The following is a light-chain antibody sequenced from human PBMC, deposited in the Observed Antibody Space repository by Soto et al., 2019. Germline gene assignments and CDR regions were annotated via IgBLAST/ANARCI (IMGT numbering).Light chain of an antibody. CDR3: QQYYNLPLT. V-gene: IGKV3-15*01. CDR1: QGISSD. J-gene: IGKJ4*01. Sequence: EKVMTQYTATLSVSPGERATLSCRASQGISSDLAWYQQKPGQAPRLLIYGTSTRVTGIPARFSGSGSGTEFTLTISSLQSEDFAVYYCQQYYNLPLTFGGVTNVDIK. CDR2: GTS.